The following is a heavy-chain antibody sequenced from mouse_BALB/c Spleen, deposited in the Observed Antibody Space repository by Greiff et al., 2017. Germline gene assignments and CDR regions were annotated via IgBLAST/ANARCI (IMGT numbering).Heavy chain of an antibody. CDR2: ISSGGST. CDR1: GFTFSSYA. CDR3: ARGDYGFAY. D-gene: IGHD1-1*01. V-gene: IGHV5-6-5*01. J-gene: IGHJ3*01. Sequence: DVQLVESGGGLVKPGGSLKLSCAASGFTFSSYAMSWVRQTPEKRLEWVASISSGGSTYYPDSVKGRFTISRDNARNILYLQMSSLRSEDTAMYYCARGDYGFAYWGQGTLVTVSA.